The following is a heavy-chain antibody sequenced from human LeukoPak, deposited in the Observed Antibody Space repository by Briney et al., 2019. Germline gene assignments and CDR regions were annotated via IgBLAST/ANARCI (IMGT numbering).Heavy chain of an antibody. D-gene: IGHD4-23*01. CDR3: ARDPRLVRTYSDYYYMDV. CDR2: ITSSSSSI. Sequence: GGSLRLSCAASGFTVSSNYMNWVRQAPGEGLEWVSSITSSSSSIYYADSVKGRITISRDNARNSLYLQMNSLRAEDTAVYYCARDPRLVRTYSDYYYMDVWGKGTTVTVSS. V-gene: IGHV3-21*01. CDR1: GFTVSSNY. J-gene: IGHJ6*03.